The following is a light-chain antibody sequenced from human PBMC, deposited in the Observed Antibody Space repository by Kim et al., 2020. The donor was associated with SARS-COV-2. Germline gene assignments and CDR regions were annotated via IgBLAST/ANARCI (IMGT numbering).Light chain of an antibody. J-gene: IGLJ1*01. Sequence: QSALTQPASVSGSPGQSITISCTGTSSDIGVYDYVSWYQQHPGKAPKLMIYDVNKRPSGVSNRFSGSKSGTTASLTISGLQAEDEADYYCYSYTRSSTSVIGTGTKVTVL. V-gene: IGLV2-14*01. CDR2: DVN. CDR1: SSDIGVYDY. CDR3: YSYTRSSTSV.